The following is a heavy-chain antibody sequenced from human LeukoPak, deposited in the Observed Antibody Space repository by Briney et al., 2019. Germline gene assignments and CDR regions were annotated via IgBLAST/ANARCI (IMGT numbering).Heavy chain of an antibody. J-gene: IGHJ4*02. CDR1: GGSFSGYY. Sequence: SETLSLTCAVYGGSFSGYYWSWIRQPPGKGLEWIGYIYYSGSTNYNPSLKSRVTISVDTSKNQFSLKLRSVTAADTAVYYCARLTGYMIEDHSDYWGQGTLVTVSS. CDR3: ARLTGYMIEDHSDY. CDR2: IYYSGST. V-gene: IGHV4-59*01. D-gene: IGHD3-22*01.